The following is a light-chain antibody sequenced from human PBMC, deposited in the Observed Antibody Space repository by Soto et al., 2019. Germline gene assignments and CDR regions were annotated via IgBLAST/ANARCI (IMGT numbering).Light chain of an antibody. V-gene: IGLV2-14*01. Sequence: QSALTQPASVSGSPGQSITISCTGTSSDVGGYNYVSWYQQHPGKAPKLMIYQVTNRPSGVSNRFSASKSGNTASLTISGLQAEDEADYYCCSYTTSRTQLFGGGTKLTVL. CDR1: SSDVGGYNY. CDR2: QVT. J-gene: IGLJ2*01. CDR3: CSYTTSRTQL.